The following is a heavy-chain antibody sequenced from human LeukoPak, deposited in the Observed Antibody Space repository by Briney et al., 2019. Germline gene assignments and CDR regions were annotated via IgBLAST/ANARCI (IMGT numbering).Heavy chain of an antibody. V-gene: IGHV4-59*08. CDR3: ARGGVGATTNWFDP. CDR2: IYYSGST. D-gene: IGHD1-26*01. CDR1: GGSMSSNY. Sequence: SETLSLTCTVSGGSMSSNYWSWIRQPPGKGLEWIGYIYYSGSTNYNPSLKSRVSISVDASKNQFSLRLNSVTAADTAVYYCARGGVGATTNWFDPWGQGTLVTVSS. J-gene: IGHJ5*02.